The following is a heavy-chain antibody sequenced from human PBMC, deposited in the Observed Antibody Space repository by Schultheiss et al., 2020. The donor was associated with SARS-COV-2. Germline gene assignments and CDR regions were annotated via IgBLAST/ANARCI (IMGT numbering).Heavy chain of an antibody. Sequence: GGSLRLSCAASGFTFSSYSMNWVRQAPGKGLEWVAVIWYDGSNKYYADSVKGRFTISRDNSKNTLYLQMNSLRAEDTAVYYCARDRFSKAVANNWFDPWGQGTLVTVSS. J-gene: IGHJ5*02. CDR1: GFTFSSYS. CDR2: IWYDGSNK. CDR3: ARDRFSKAVANNWFDP. D-gene: IGHD6-19*01. V-gene: IGHV3-33*08.